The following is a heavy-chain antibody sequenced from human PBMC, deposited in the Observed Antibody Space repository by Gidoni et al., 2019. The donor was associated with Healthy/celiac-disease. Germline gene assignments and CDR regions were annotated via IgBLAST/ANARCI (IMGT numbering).Heavy chain of an antibody. J-gene: IGHJ4*02. CDR2: INPNSGGT. CDR1: GYTFTGYY. CDR3: ARAHATAMVPYFDY. V-gene: IGHV1-2*02. D-gene: IGHD5-18*01. Sequence: QAQLVQSGAEGKKPGASVKVSCKASGYTFTGYYMHWVRQAPGQGLEWMGWINPNSGGTNYAQKFQGRVTMTRDTSISTAYMELSRLRSDDTAVYYCARAHATAMVPYFDYWGQGTLVTVSS.